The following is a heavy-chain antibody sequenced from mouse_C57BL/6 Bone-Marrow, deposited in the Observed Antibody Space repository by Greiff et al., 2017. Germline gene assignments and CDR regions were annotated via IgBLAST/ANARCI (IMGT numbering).Heavy chain of an antibody. J-gene: IGHJ3*01. CDR2: ISDGGSYT. Sequence: EVMLVESGGGLVKPGGSLKLSCAASGFTFSSYAMSWVRQTPEKRLEWVATISDGGSYTYYPDNVKGRFTISRDNAKNNLYLQMSHLKSEDTAMYYCASAGRWLQGWFAYWGQGTLVTVSA. D-gene: IGHD2-3*01. CDR3: ASAGRWLQGWFAY. CDR1: GFTFSSYA. V-gene: IGHV5-4*03.